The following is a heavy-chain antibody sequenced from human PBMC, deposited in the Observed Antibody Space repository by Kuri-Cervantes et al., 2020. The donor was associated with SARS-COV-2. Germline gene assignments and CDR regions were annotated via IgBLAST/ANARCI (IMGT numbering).Heavy chain of an antibody. Sequence: GESLKISCKGSGYSFTSYWIGWVRQMPGKGLEWMGTIYPGDSETKYSPSFQGQVTISADKSISTAYLQWSSLKASDTAMYYCATQGFDYGSGSYPRRNYYYYYGMDVWGQGTTVTVSS. J-gene: IGHJ6*02. CDR1: GYSFTSYW. CDR3: ATQGFDYGSGSYPRRNYYYYYGMDV. V-gene: IGHV5-51*01. CDR2: IYPGDSET. D-gene: IGHD3-10*01.